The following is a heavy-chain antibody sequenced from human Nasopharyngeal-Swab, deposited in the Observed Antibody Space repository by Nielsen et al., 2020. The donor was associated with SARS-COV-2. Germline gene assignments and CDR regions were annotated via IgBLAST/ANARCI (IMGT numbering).Heavy chain of an antibody. V-gene: IGHV3-9*01. CDR3: AKDITSGETMATHYYYGMDV. Sequence: SLKISCAASGFTFDDYAMHWVRQAPGKGLEWVSGISWNSGSIGYADSVKGRFTISRDNAKNSLYLQMNSLRAEDTALYYCAKDITSGETMATHYYYGMDVWGQGTTVTVSS. J-gene: IGHJ6*02. CDR1: GFTFDDYA. CDR2: ISWNSGSI. D-gene: IGHD1-14*01.